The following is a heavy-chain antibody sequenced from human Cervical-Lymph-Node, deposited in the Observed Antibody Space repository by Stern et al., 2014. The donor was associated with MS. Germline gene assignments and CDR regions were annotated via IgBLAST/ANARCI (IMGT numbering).Heavy chain of an antibody. CDR2: VYYSGST. Sequence: VQLQESGPGLVKPSETLSLNCTVSGGSISSYYWSWIRQPPGKGLEWSGYVYYSGSTSSNPSLKSRVTISVDTSKNQFSLKLSSVTAADTAVYYCAREALAAGGLDYWGQGTLVTVSS. CDR3: AREALAAGGLDY. D-gene: IGHD6-13*01. CDR1: GGSISSYY. V-gene: IGHV4-59*01. J-gene: IGHJ4*02.